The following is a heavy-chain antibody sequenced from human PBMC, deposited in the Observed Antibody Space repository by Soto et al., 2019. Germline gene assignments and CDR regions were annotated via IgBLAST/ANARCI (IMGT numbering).Heavy chain of an antibody. CDR2: ISDDGHNE. CDR3: AKDLNVKTYVPYGMDV. D-gene: IGHD3-10*02. CDR1: QLTFKNYA. J-gene: IGHJ6*02. Sequence: QVQLVESGGGVVQPGRSLSLSCAASQLTFKNYAMHWVRQAPGKGLEWVAVISDDGHNEYYADSVRGRFTISRDNSKSTVDLHMNSLRVDDTAVYYCAKDLNVKTYVPYGMDVWGPGTTVTVSS. V-gene: IGHV3-30*18.